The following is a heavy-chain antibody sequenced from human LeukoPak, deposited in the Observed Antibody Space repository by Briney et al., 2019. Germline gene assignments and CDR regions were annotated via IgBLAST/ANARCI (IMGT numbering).Heavy chain of an antibody. J-gene: IGHJ4*02. CDR2: IWYDGSNK. CDR3: AKDPHQRIAVAGYFDY. V-gene: IGHV3-33*06. Sequence: GGSLRLSCAASGFTFSSYAMSWVRQAPGKGLEWVAVIWYDGSNKNYADSVKGRFTISRDNSKSTLYLQMNSLRVEDTAVYYCAKDPHQRIAVAGYFDYWGQGTLVTVSS. D-gene: IGHD6-19*01. CDR1: GFTFSSYA.